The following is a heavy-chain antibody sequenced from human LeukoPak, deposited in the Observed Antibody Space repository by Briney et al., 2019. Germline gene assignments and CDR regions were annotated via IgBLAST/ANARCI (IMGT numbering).Heavy chain of an antibody. Sequence: SGGSLRLSCAASGFTFSNYGMPWVRQAPGKGLEWVAVISYDGSNKCYADSVKGRFTISRDNSKNTLYLQMNSLRAEDTAVYYCAKGSPNYYDSSGYYENFDYWGQGTLVTVSS. D-gene: IGHD3-22*01. CDR2: ISYDGSNK. V-gene: IGHV3-30*18. J-gene: IGHJ4*02. CDR1: GFTFSNYG. CDR3: AKGSPNYYDSSGYYENFDY.